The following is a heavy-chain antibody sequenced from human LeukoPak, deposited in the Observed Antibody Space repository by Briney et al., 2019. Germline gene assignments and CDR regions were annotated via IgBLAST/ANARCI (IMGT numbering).Heavy chain of an antibody. CDR2: IFPSGGEI. J-gene: IGHJ4*02. CDR3: ATYRQVLLPFES. V-gene: IGHV3-21*04. CDR1: GFNFNNYS. D-gene: IGHD2-8*02. Sequence: PGGSLRLSCAASGFNFNNYSMNWVRQAPGKGLEWVSSIFPSGGEIHYADSVRGRFTISRDNSKSTLSLQMNSLRAEDTAIYYCATYRQVLLPFESWGQGTLVTVSS.